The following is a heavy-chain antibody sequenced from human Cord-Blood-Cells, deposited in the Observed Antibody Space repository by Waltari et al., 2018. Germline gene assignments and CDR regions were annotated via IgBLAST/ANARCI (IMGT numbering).Heavy chain of an antibody. CDR1: GGTFSSYA. CDR3: ARATDYDFWSGYYDY. J-gene: IGHJ4*02. CDR2: IIPILGIA. V-gene: IGHV1-69*09. D-gene: IGHD3-3*01. Sequence: QVQLVQSGAEVKKPGSSVKVSCKASGGTFSSYAISWVRQAPGQGLEWMGRIIPILGIANYAQKFQGRVTVTADKSTSTAYMELSSLRSEDTAVYYCARATDYDFWSGYYDYWGQGTLVTVSS.